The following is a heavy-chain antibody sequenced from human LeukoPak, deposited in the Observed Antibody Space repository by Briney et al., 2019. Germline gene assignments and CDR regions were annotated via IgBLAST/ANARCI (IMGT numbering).Heavy chain of an antibody. CDR3: ARVAAEVVGVPGAIGFGWLRRDYYYMDV. CDR2: MNPNSGNT. J-gene: IGHJ6*03. V-gene: IGHV1-8*02. D-gene: IGHD2-2*02. Sequence: RASVKVSCKASGYTFTSYDINWVRQATGQGLEWMGWMNPNSGNTSYAQKFQGRVTMTRDMSTSTVYMELSSLRSEDTAVYYCARVAAEVVGVPGAIGFGWLRRDYYYMDVWGKGTTVTVSS. CDR1: GYTFTSYD.